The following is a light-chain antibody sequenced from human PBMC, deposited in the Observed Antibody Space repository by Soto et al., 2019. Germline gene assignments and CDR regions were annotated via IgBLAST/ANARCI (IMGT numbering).Light chain of an antibody. CDR1: QGISSY. V-gene: IGKV1-9*01. Sequence: IQLTQSPSSLSASVGDTVTSTCRASQGISSYLAWYQQKPGKAPNLLIYAASTLQSGVPSRFSGSGSGTDFTLTISSLQAEDFATYYCQQLNSYPGFTFGPGTKVDIK. CDR3: QQLNSYPGFT. CDR2: AAS. J-gene: IGKJ3*01.